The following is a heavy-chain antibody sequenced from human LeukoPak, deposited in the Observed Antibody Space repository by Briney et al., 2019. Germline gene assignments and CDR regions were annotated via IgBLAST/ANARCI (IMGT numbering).Heavy chain of an antibody. CDR1: GYTFTSYD. D-gene: IGHD3-16*02. J-gene: IGHJ4*02. CDR3: ARGTGYYDYVWGSYPRPIDY. CDR2: MNPNSGNT. V-gene: IGHV1-8*01. Sequence: ASVKVSCKASGYTFTSYDINWVRQATGHGLEWMGWMNPNSGNTGYAQKFQGRVTMTRNTSISTAYMELSSLRSEDTAVYYCARGTGYYDYVWGSYPRPIDYWGQGTLVTVSS.